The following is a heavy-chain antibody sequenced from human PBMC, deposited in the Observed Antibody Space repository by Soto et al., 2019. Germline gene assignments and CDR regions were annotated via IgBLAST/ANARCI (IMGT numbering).Heavy chain of an antibody. CDR3: AREESAGSSTRY. D-gene: IGHD2-2*01. CDR1: GSTFRTYG. Sequence: EVQVVESGGGLVKPGGSLRLSCTASGSTFRTYGMNWVRQAPGKGLEWVSSISNSGDYIYYADSVQGRFTISRDNAKNSLYLQTNSLRAEDTAVYVCAREESAGSSTRYWGQGILVTFSS. V-gene: IGHV3-21*01. J-gene: IGHJ4*02. CDR2: ISNSGDYI.